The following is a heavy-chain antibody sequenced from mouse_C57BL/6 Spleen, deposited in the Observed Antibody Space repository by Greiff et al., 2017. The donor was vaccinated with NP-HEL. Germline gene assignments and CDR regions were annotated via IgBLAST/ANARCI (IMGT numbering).Heavy chain of an antibody. D-gene: IGHD1-1*01. CDR2: INPGSGGT. Sequence: QVQLQQSGAELVRPGTSVKVSCKASGYAFTNYLIEWVKQRPGQGLEWIGVINPGSGGTNYNEKFKGKATLTADKSSSTAYMQLSSLTSEDSAVYFCARSYYGSSYGYYAMDYWGQGTSVTVSS. V-gene: IGHV1-54*01. J-gene: IGHJ4*01. CDR1: GYAFTNYL. CDR3: ARSYYGSSYGYYAMDY.